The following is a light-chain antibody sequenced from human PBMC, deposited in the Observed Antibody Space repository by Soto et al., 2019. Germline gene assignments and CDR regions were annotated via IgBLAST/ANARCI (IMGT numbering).Light chain of an antibody. CDR3: QTSGSGIVV. CDR2: LNSDGSH. J-gene: IGLJ2*01. Sequence: QSVLTQSPSASASLGASVKLTCTLSSGHSNYAIAWHQQQSEKGPRFLMNLNSDGSHSKGDGIPDRFSGSSSGAERYLTISSLQSDDEADYYCQTSGSGIVVFGGGTQLTVL. CDR1: SGHSNYA. V-gene: IGLV4-69*01.